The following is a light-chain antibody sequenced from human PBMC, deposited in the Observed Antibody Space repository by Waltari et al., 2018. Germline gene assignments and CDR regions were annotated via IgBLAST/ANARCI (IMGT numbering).Light chain of an antibody. CDR3: HVWDANTVM. Sequence: SSVLTQPPSVSVAPGQTATVTCGGENIGSRSVHGYQQKPGRAPVLVVYPERFSGSTSGNAATLTISRVEAGDEADYYCHVWDANTVMFGGGTKLTVL. V-gene: IGLV3-21*02. CDR1: NIGSRS. J-gene: IGLJ3*02.